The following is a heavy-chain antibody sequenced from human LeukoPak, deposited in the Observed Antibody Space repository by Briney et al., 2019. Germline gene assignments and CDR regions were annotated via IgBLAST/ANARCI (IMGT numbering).Heavy chain of an antibody. J-gene: IGHJ4*02. V-gene: IGHV3-15*01. CDR1: GFNFFKYS. D-gene: IGHD3-22*01. CDR2: IKSKTDGGTT. Sequence: GGSLRLSCEASGFNFFKYSISWVRQAPGKGLEWVGRIKSKTDGGTTDYAAPVKGRFTISRDDSKNTLYLQMNSLKTEDTAVYYCTTEGIWLFDYWGQGTLVTVSS. CDR3: TTEGIWLFDY.